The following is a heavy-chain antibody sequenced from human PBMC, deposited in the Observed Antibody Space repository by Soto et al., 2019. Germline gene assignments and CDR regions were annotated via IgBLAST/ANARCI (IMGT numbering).Heavy chain of an antibody. CDR1: GFTFSSYG. J-gene: IGHJ4*02. CDR3: ARDGEGHSNYYFDY. CDR2: IWYDGSNK. Sequence: QVQLVESGGGVVQPGRSLRLSCAASGFTFSSYGMHWVRQAPGKGLEWVAVIWYDGSNKYYADSVKGRFTISRDNSKNTLYLQMNSLRAEDTAVYYCARDGEGHSNYYFDYWGQGTLVTVSS. D-gene: IGHD4-4*01. V-gene: IGHV3-33*01.